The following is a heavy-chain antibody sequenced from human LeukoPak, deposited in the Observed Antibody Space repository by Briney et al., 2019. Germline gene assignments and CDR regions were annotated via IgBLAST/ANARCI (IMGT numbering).Heavy chain of an antibody. D-gene: IGHD2-2*01. J-gene: IGHJ6*03. Sequence: GGSLRLFCAASGFTFSSYWMSWVRQAPGQGLEWVANIKQDGSEKYYVDPVKGRLTISRDNAKNSLYLQMNSLRAEDTAVYYCARDRYCSSTSCYLYYYYYMDVWGKGTTVTISS. CDR3: ARDRYCSSTSCYLYYYYYMDV. CDR2: IKQDGSEK. CDR1: GFTFSSYW. V-gene: IGHV3-7*01.